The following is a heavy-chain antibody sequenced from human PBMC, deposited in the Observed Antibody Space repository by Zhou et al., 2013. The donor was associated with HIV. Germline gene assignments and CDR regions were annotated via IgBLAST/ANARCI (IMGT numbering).Heavy chain of an antibody. CDR1: GGTFSSYA. CDR3: VRENFGSGSPIFDY. J-gene: IGHJ4*02. V-gene: IGHV1-18*01. Sequence: QVQLVQSGAEVKKPGSSVKVSCKASGGTFSSYAISWVRQAPGQGLEWMGGISTYNGNTNYAEKLQDRVTMTTDTSTSTAYMELRSLRSDDTAVYFCVRENFGSGSPIFDYWAREPWSPSPQ. CDR2: ISTYNGNT. D-gene: IGHD3-10*01.